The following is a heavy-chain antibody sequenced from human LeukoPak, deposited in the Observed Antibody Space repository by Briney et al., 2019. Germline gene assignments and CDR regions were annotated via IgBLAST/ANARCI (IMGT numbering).Heavy chain of an antibody. CDR3: ARIKVDDILTGYYRYFDY. Sequence: SGPALVKPTQTLTLTCTFSGFSLSTSGMCVRWIRQPPGKALEWLALIDWDDDKYYSTSLKTRLTISKDTSKNQVVLTMTNMDPVDTATYYCARIKVDDILTGYYRYFDYWGQGTLVTVSS. CDR2: IDWDDDK. CDR1: GFSLSTSGMC. D-gene: IGHD3-9*01. V-gene: IGHV2-70*01. J-gene: IGHJ4*02.